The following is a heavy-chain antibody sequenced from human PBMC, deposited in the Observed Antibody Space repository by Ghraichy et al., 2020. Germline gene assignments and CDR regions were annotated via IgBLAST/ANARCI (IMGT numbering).Heavy chain of an antibody. J-gene: IGHJ3*02. Sequence: SETLSLTCTVSGGSISSSSYYWGWIRQPPGKGLEWIGSIYYSGSTYYNPSLKSRVTISVDTSKNQFSLKLSSVTAADTAVYYCANRSAGAFDIWGQGTMVTVSS. CDR3: ANRSAGAFDI. D-gene: IGHD1-14*01. V-gene: IGHV4-39*01. CDR1: GGSISSSSYY. CDR2: IYYSGST.